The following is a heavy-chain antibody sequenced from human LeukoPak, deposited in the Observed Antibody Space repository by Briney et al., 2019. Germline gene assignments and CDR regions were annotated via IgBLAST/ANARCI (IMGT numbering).Heavy chain of an antibody. CDR3: AKGGVSYSPPFDY. J-gene: IGHJ4*02. Sequence: GGSLRLSCAASGFTFSSYGMHWVRQAPGKGLEWVAFIRYDGSNKYYADSVKGRFTISRDNSKNTLYLQMNSLRAEDTAVYYCAKGGVSYSPPFDYWGQGTLVTVSS. D-gene: IGHD3-10*01. V-gene: IGHV3-30*02. CDR2: IRYDGSNK. CDR1: GFTFSSYG.